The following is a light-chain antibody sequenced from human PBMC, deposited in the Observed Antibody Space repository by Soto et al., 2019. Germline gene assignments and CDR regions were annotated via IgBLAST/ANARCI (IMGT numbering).Light chain of an antibody. V-gene: IGLV2-14*01. CDR2: EVS. CDR3: SSYTSSSTSHVV. Sequence: QSVLTQPASVSGSPGQSITISCTGTSSDVGGYNYVSWYQQHPGKAPKLMIYEVSNRPSGVSNRFSGSKSGNTASLTISGRQAEDDADYYCSSYTSSSTSHVVFGGGTKLTVL. J-gene: IGLJ2*01. CDR1: SSDVGGYNY.